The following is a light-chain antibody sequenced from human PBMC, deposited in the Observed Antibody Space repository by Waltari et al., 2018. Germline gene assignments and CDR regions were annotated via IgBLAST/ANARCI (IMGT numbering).Light chain of an antibody. CDR2: KDS. J-gene: IGLJ2*01. CDR3: QSADTTDYVL. V-gene: IGLV3-25*03. Sequence: SSGLTQPPSMSVSPGLTAMITCSGDALSQQFVHWYQQKPGQAPVMVIFKDSERPSEIPERFSGSTSGTTGTLTISGVQAEDEADYYCQSADTTDYVLFGGGTK. CDR1: ALSQQF.